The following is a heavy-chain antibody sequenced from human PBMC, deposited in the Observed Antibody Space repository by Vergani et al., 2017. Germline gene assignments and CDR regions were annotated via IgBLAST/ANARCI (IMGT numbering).Heavy chain of an antibody. V-gene: IGHV3-30*02. CDR2: IRYDGSHK. Sequence: QVQLVESGGGVVQPGGSLRLSCAASGFTFSSYGMHWVRQAPGKGLEWVAFIRYDGSHKYYADPVKGRFTISRDNSKNTLYVQMNSLRAEDTAVYYCAKDLAHYDSSGYFLDHWGQGTLVTVSS. J-gene: IGHJ4*02. CDR3: AKDLAHYDSSGYFLDH. CDR1: GFTFSSYG. D-gene: IGHD3-22*01.